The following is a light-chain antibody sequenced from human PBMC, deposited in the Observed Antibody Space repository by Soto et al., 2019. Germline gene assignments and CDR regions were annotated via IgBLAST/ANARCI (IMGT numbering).Light chain of an antibody. CDR2: EIS. J-gene: IGLJ2*01. CDR3: SSYTTSSTVI. CDR1: SSDVGGYNY. Sequence: QSALTQPASVSGSPGQSITISCTVTSSDVGGYNYVSWYQQHPGKAPKLMIYEISNRPSGISNRFSGSKSGNTASLTISGLQVEDEAHYNCSSYTTSSTVIFGGGTKLTVL. V-gene: IGLV2-14*01.